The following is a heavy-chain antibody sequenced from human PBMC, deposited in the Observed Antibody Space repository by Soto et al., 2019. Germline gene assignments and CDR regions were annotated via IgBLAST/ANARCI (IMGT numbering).Heavy chain of an antibody. D-gene: IGHD5-12*01. J-gene: IGHJ6*02. V-gene: IGHV3-23*01. Sequence: GGSLRLSCAASGFTFSTYAMAWVRQAPGKGLEWVSGVSASGLNTDYADPVKGRFYISRDNSKNTVSLHMNSLRAEDTAVYYRARDRLGYGGYYYYGMDVWGQGT. CDR3: ARDRLGYGGYYYYGMDV. CDR1: GFTFSTYA. CDR2: VSASGLNT.